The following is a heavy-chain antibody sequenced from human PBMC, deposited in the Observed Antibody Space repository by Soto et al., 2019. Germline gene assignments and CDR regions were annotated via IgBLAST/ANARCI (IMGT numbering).Heavy chain of an antibody. CDR1: GGTFNNYA. V-gene: IGHV1-69*06. J-gene: IGHJ4*02. CDR2: IIPISGTT. CDR3: ARWGGLSCSGAVCFKKPFDY. Sequence: QVQLVQSGAEVKRPESSMKVSWKPSGGTFNNYAINWVRQAPGQGLEWMGAIIPISGTTKYAQKFQGRVTITADKSTSTVYMDLSSLRSEDTAVYYCARWGGLSCSGAVCFKKPFDYWGQGTLVTVSS. D-gene: IGHD2-8*02.